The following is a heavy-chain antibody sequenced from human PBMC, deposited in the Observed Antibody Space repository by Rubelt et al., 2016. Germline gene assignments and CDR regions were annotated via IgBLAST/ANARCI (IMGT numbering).Heavy chain of an antibody. D-gene: IGHD2-8*01. CDR3: ARAQRIRLLMVYAPTFDY. V-gene: IGHV1-3*01. CDR1: GYTFTSYA. Sequence: QVQLVQSGAEVKKPGASVKVSCKASGYTFTSYAMHWVRQAPGQRIEWMGWINAGNGNTKYSQKFQGRVTITRDTSASTAYMELSSLGSEDTAVYYCARAQRIRLLMVYAPTFDYWGQGTLVTVSS. J-gene: IGHJ4*02. CDR2: INAGNGNT.